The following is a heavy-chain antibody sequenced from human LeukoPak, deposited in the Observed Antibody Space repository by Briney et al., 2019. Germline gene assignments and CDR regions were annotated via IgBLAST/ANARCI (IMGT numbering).Heavy chain of an antibody. J-gene: IGHJ6*03. CDR3: ARGSMIRGVIISYMDV. CDR2: INPNSGDT. D-gene: IGHD3-10*01. V-gene: IGHV1-2*02. Sequence: ASVKVSCKASGYTFTDYYIHWVRQAPGQGLEWMGWINPNSGDTNYAQKFQGRVTMTRDTSISTAYMELSRLRSDDTAVYYCARGSMIRGVIISYMDVWGKGTTVTVSS. CDR1: GYTFTDYY.